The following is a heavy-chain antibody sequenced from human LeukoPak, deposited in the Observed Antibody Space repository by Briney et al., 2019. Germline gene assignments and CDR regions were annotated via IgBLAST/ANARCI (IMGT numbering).Heavy chain of an antibody. J-gene: IGHJ4*02. V-gene: IGHV4-59*01. D-gene: IGHD4-17*01. Sequence: SETLSLTCTVSGGSIRGSYCSWIRQPPGKGLEWIGYIYYSGSTDYNPSLKSRVTISVDTSKNQFSLKLNSMTAADTAVYYCARTTTKYNTYDYWGQGTLVTVSS. CDR1: GGSIRGSY. CDR3: ARTTTKYNTYDY. CDR2: IYYSGST.